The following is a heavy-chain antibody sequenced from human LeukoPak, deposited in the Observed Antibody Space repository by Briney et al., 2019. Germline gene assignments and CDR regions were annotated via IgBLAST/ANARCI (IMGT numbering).Heavy chain of an antibody. CDR3: AAGYSSSWSTDY. V-gene: IGHV3-23*01. D-gene: IGHD6-13*01. CDR2: GSGDST. CDR1: GFTFSNYA. Sequence: SGGSLRLSCAASGFTFSNYAMSWVRQAPGKGLEWVSSGSGDSTYYADSVKGRFTISRDNAKNTLYLQMNSLRAEDTAVYYCAAGYSSSWSTDYWGQGTLVTVSS. J-gene: IGHJ4*02.